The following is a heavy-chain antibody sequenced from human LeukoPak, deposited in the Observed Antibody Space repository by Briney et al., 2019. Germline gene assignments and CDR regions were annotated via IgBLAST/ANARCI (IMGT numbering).Heavy chain of an antibody. J-gene: IGHJ4*02. CDR2: IYPGDSDT. Sequence: GESLKISCKGSGYSFTSYWIGWVRQMPGKGLEWMGIIYPGDSDTRYSPSFQGQVTISADKSISTAHLQWSSLKASDTAIYYCARPRYCSSTSCYYFDYWGQGTLVTVSS. V-gene: IGHV5-51*01. D-gene: IGHD2-2*01. CDR1: GYSFTSYW. CDR3: ARPRYCSSTSCYYFDY.